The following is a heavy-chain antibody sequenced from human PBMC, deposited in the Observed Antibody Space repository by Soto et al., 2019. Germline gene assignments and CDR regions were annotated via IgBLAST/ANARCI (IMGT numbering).Heavy chain of an antibody. CDR1: GFTFSSYS. V-gene: IGHV3-21*01. D-gene: IGHD3-3*01. J-gene: IGHJ6*03. CDR2: ISSSSSYI. Sequence: EVQLVESGGGLVKPGGSLRLSCAASGFTFSSYSMNWVRQAPGKGLEWVSSISSSSSYIYYADSVKGRFTISRDNAKNSRYLQMNSLRAEDTAVYYCARDGGGYDFWSGYQTYYMDVWGKGTTVTVSS. CDR3: ARDGGGYDFWSGYQTYYMDV.